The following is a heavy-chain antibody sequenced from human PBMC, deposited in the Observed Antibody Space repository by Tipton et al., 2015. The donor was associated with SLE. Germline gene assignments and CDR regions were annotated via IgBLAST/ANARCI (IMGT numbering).Heavy chain of an antibody. V-gene: IGHV4-31*03. D-gene: IGHD5-12*01. CDR1: GDSISSGGYY. CDR2: IGYGGST. Sequence: TLSLTCTVSGDSISSGGYYWSWIRQHPGKGLEWIGYIGYGGSTYYNPSLKSRVTISMDTSKNQFSLKLTSVTAADTAVYYCAREYSGYDYRTFDHWGQGTLVTVSS. J-gene: IGHJ4*02. CDR3: AREYSGYDYRTFDH.